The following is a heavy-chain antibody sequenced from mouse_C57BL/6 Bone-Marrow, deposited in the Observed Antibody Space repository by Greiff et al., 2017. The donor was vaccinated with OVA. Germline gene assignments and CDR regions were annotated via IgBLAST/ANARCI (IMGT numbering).Heavy chain of an antibody. CDR3: ARAGYFDV. J-gene: IGHJ1*03. Sequence: QVQLQQSGAELVKPGASVKMSCKASGYTFTSYWITWVKQRPGQGLEWIGDIYPGSGSTNYNEKFKSKATLTGDTSSSTAYMQLSSLTSEDSAVYYWARAGYFDVWGTGTTVTVSS. V-gene: IGHV1-55*01. CDR2: IYPGSGST. CDR1: GYTFTSYW.